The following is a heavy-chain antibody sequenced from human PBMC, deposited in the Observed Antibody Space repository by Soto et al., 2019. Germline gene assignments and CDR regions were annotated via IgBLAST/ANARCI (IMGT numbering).Heavy chain of an antibody. J-gene: IGHJ4*02. D-gene: IGHD6-13*01. Sequence: SETLSLTCAVYGGSFSGYYWSWIRQPPGKGLEWIGEINHSGSTNYNPSLKSRVTISVDTSKNQFSLKLSSVTAADTAVYYCARGTAYSAAAGNHFDYWGQGTLVTVSS. CDR1: GGSFSGYY. V-gene: IGHV4-34*01. CDR3: ARGTAYSAAAGNHFDY. CDR2: INHSGST.